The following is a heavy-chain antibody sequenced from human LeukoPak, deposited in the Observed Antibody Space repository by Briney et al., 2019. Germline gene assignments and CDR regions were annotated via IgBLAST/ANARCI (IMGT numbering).Heavy chain of an antibody. V-gene: IGHV4-39*07. CDR2: IYYSGST. Sequence: SETLSLTCTVSGGSISSSSYYWGWIRQPPGKGLEWIGSIYYSGSTYYNPSLKSRVTISVDTSKNQFSLKLSSVTAADTAVYYCARVKYRSSWYEGDWFDPWGQGTLVTVSS. J-gene: IGHJ5*02. D-gene: IGHD6-13*01. CDR1: GGSISSSSYY. CDR3: ARVKYRSSWYEGDWFDP.